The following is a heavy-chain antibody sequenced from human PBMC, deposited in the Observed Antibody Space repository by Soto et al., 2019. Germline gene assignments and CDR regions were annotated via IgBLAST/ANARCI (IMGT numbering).Heavy chain of an antibody. CDR1: GGSISSYY. J-gene: IGHJ4*02. V-gene: IGHV4-59*01. CDR2: FYYSGST. D-gene: IGHD3-16*01. Sequence: PSETLSLTCTVSGGSISSYYWSWIRQPPGKGLDWIGYFYYSGSTNYNPSLKSRVTISVDTFKNQFSLKLSSVTAADTAVYYCARRYGGNFDYWGQGTLVTVSS. CDR3: ARRYGGNFDY.